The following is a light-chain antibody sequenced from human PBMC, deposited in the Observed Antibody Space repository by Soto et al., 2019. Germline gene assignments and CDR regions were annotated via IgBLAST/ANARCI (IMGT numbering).Light chain of an antibody. Sequence: QSALTQPRSVSGSPGQSVTISCTGTSGDVGGYNYVSWYQQHPGKAPTLMIYDVSKRPSGVPDRFSGSKSGNTASLTISGLQTEDEADYYCCSYSGSYTWVFGGGTKLTGL. CDR2: DVS. CDR1: SGDVGGYNY. V-gene: IGLV2-11*01. J-gene: IGLJ3*02. CDR3: CSYSGSYTWV.